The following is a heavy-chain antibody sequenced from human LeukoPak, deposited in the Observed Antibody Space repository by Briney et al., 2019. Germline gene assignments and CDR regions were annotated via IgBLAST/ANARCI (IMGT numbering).Heavy chain of an antibody. CDR2: IIPIFGTA. J-gene: IGHJ4*02. Sequence: ASVKVSCKASGGTFSSYAISWVRQAPGQGLEWMGGIIPIFGTANYAQKFQGRVTITTDESTSTAYMELSSLRSEDTAVYYCARRGQQQLAFDYWGQGTLVTVSS. CDR3: ARRGQQQLAFDY. CDR1: GGTFSSYA. V-gene: IGHV1-69*05. D-gene: IGHD6-13*01.